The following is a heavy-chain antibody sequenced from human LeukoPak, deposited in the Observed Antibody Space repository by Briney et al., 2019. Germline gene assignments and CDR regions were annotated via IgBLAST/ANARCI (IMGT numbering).Heavy chain of an antibody. J-gene: IGHJ6*02. V-gene: IGHV3-23*01. D-gene: IGHD2-15*01. CDR1: GFXFSGYA. CDR3: ARDLHYWVATDV. Sequence: GGSLRLSCVASGFXFSGYAISWVRQAPGKGLEWVSGFGSDGNTHYAESVQGRFAISRDTSKTTLYLQMNSLRAEDTALYYCARDLHYWVATDVWGQGTTVTVSS. CDR2: FGSDGNT.